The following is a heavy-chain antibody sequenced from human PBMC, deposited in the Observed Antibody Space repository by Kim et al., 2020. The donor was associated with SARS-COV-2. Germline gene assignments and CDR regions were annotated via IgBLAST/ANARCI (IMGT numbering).Heavy chain of an antibody. V-gene: IGHV2-70*01. CDR3: ARISQGLQGNFDY. J-gene: IGHJ4*02. Sequence: YSTPLKTRLTISKDTSKNQVVLTMTNMDPVDTATYYCARISQGLQGNFDYWGQGTLVTVSS. D-gene: IGHD5-12*01.